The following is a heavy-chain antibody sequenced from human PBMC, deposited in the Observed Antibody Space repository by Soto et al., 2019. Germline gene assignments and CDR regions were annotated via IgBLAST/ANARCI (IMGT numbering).Heavy chain of an antibody. CDR1: GDSISTNNVA. J-gene: IGHJ4*02. CDR3: ARGKYSAFDY. Sequence: QVQLQQSGPGLVKPSQTLSLTCAISGDSISTNNVAWNWIRQSPSGGLEWLGRTGYTSKWYNDYXVXVXXRITINPDTYKNQFSLQLNSVTLDDTAVYYCARGKYSAFDYWGQGTLVTVSS. CDR2: TGYTSKWYN. V-gene: IGHV6-1*01. D-gene: IGHD5-18*01.